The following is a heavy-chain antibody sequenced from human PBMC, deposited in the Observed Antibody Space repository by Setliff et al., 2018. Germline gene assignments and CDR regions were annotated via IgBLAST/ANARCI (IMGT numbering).Heavy chain of an antibody. D-gene: IGHD2-15*01. CDR3: ARGRQRGGYCSGSSCSGAFEI. CDR2: IYYSGST. CDR1: GGSISTYY. V-gene: IGHV4-59*01. Sequence: SETLSLSCTVSGGSISTYYWSWIRQPPGKGLEWIGYIYYSGSTNSNPSLKSRVTISVDTSKNQFSLKLNSVTAADTAVYYCARGRQRGGYCSGSSCSGAFEIWGQGTMVTVSS. J-gene: IGHJ3*02.